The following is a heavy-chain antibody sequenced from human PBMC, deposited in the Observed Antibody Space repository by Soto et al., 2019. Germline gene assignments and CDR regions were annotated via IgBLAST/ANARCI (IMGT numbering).Heavy chain of an antibody. D-gene: IGHD3-9*01. CDR3: TRGSDILTGYSAFDI. Sequence: EVQLVESGGGLVQPGRSLRLSCTASGFTFGDYAMSWFRQAPGKGLEWVGFIRSKAYGGTTEYAASVKGRFTISRDDSKSIAYLQMNSLKTEDTAVYYCTRGSDILTGYSAFDIWGQGTMVTVSS. V-gene: IGHV3-49*03. J-gene: IGHJ3*02. CDR1: GFTFGDYA. CDR2: IRSKAYGGTT.